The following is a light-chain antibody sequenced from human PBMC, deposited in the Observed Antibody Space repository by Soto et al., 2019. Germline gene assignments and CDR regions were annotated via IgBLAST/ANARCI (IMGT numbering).Light chain of an antibody. CDR3: LQDINYPWT. Sequence: IQMTQSPSSLSASVGDRVTITCRTSQSISIYLNWYQQIPGKAPKLLIYASSNLHTGVPSRFSGSGSGTDFTLAISSLQPEDSATYYCLQDINYPWTFGQGTKVDIK. CDR2: ASS. J-gene: IGKJ1*01. CDR1: QSISIY. V-gene: IGKV1-6*02.